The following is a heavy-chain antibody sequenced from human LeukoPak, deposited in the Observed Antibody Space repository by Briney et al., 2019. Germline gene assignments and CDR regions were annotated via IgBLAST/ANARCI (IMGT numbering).Heavy chain of an antibody. Sequence: PSETLSLTCIVSGGSISPYYWSWIRQPPGSGLEWMAYIYYSGSTSYNPSLKSRVAISVDTSNNEVSLKLSSVTAADTAVYYCARHGYCSGGSCYWDYWGQGTLVTVSS. CDR3: ARHGYCSGGSCYWDY. V-gene: IGHV4-59*08. D-gene: IGHD2-15*01. CDR2: IYYSGST. J-gene: IGHJ4*02. CDR1: GGSISPYY.